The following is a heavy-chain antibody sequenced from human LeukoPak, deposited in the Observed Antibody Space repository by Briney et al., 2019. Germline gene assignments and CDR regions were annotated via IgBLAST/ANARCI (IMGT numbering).Heavy chain of an antibody. J-gene: IGHJ4*02. D-gene: IGHD6-13*01. CDR3: ARGPRAAADDY. CDR2: INAYGNT. Sequence: ASVKVSCKASGYTFINFAINWGRQAPGQRPEWMGWINAYGNTKYSQKFQDRVTITRDTSASTAYMELTNLTSEDTAVYYCARGPRAAADDYWGQGSLVTVSS. CDR1: GYTFINFA. V-gene: IGHV1-3*01.